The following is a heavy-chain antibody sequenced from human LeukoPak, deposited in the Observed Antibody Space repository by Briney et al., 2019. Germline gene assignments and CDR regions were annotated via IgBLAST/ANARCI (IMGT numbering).Heavy chain of an antibody. J-gene: IGHJ3*01. CDR3: ARGFPPGSGSRGSHAFDV. CDR2: ISDGSTYI. Sequence: GGSLRLSCEASGFTFSSHSMNWVRQAPGKGLEWVSSISDGSTYIHYADSVKGRFTISRDDAKNSLFLHMDSLRAEDAAVYYCARGFPPGSGSRGSHAFDVWGQGTMVTVSS. D-gene: IGHD6-19*01. CDR1: GFTFSSHS. V-gene: IGHV3-21*01.